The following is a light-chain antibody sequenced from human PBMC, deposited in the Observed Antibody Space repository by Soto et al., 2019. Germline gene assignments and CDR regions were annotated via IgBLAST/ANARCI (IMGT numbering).Light chain of an antibody. J-gene: IGKJ4*01. V-gene: IGKV3-20*01. CDR1: QSVSSSY. Sequence: EIVLSQSPGTLSLSPGERATFSCRASQSVSSSYIAWYQQKRGQAPRRLIYGASIRATGIPDRFSGSGSGTDFTLTISRLQPDDFATYYCQKYNSYSPLTVGGGTKVDIK. CDR2: GAS. CDR3: QKYNSYSPLT.